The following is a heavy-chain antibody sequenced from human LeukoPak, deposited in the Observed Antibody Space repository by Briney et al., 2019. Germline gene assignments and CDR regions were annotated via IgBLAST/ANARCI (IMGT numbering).Heavy chain of an antibody. D-gene: IGHD2-15*01. J-gene: IGHJ4*02. Sequence: PGGTLRLPCVASGFTLSTYGMHWVRQAPDKALKWVAFIRYDGSDKFYGDSVKGRFTTSRDNSKNTLYLQMSRLRVEDTAVYYCAKDLDCSGGTCHKAFDCWGQGTLVTVSS. CDR1: GFTLSTYG. V-gene: IGHV3-30*02. CDR2: IRYDGSDK. CDR3: AKDLDCSGGTCHKAFDC.